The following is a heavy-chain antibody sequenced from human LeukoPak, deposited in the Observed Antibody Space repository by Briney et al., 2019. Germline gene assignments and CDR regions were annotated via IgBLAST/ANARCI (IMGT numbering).Heavy chain of an antibody. V-gene: IGHV1-2*06. Sequence: ASVKVSCKASGYRFTGYYLHWVRQAPGQGLEWMGRINANSGGTDYAEKFQGRVTMTRNTSISTAYMELSSLRSEDTAVYYCARYYDFWSGYYGYWGQGTLVTVSS. D-gene: IGHD3-3*01. J-gene: IGHJ4*02. CDR2: INANSGGT. CDR1: GYRFTGYY. CDR3: ARYYDFWSGYYGY.